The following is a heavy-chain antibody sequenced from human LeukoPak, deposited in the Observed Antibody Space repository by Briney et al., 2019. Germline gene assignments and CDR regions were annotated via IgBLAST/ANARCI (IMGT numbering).Heavy chain of an antibody. D-gene: IGHD3-10*01. V-gene: IGHV3-23*01. CDR1: GFTFSRYV. CDR2: IGDSGGST. CDR3: AKTGLKVPRSYFDY. Sequence: GGSLRLSCAASGFTFSRYVINWVRQAPGKGLEWVSAIGDSGGSTYYADSVRGRFTISRDNSKNTLYLQMNSLRAEDTAIYYCAKTGLKVPRSYFDYWGQGALVTVSS. J-gene: IGHJ4*02.